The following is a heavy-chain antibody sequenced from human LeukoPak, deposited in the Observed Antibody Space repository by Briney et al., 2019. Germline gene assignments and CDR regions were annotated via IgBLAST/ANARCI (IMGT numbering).Heavy chain of an antibody. CDR2: IIASSGST. CDR1: GFTFSSYA. Sequence: GGSLRLSCAASGFTFSSYAMNWVRQAPGKGLEWVSTIIASSGSTFYADSVKGRFTISKDTSKKTLYLHMSSLSADDTAVYYCAKGGYDYVEVAYFDQRGQGTLVTVSA. D-gene: IGHD5-12*01. J-gene: IGHJ4*02. V-gene: IGHV3-23*01. CDR3: AKGGYDYVEVAYFDQ.